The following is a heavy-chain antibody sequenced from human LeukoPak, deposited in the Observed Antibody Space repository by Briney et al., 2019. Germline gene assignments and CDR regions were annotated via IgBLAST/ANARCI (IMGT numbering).Heavy chain of an antibody. CDR1: DGSFSGYY. CDR2: IYYSGST. D-gene: IGHD3-22*01. Sequence: PSETLSLTCAVYDGSFSGYYWGWIRQPPGKGLEWIGSIYYSGSTYYNPSLRSRVTISVDTSKNQFSLKLSSVTAADTAVYYCARGRRRYYYDSSGYYAFDYWGQGTLVTVSS. CDR3: ARGRRRYYYDSSGYYAFDY. V-gene: IGHV4-34*01. J-gene: IGHJ4*02.